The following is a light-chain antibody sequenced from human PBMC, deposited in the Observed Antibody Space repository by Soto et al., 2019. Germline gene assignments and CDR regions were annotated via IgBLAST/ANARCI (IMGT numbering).Light chain of an antibody. Sequence: QAVVTQPPSASGTPGQRVTISCSGGSSNIGSNTANWYQQLPGTAPKLLIYSNNQWPSGVPDRFSGSKSGTSASLAISGLQSDDEADYYCAAWDDSLSGYVFGTGTKVTVL. J-gene: IGLJ1*01. CDR1: SSNIGSNT. CDR3: AAWDDSLSGYV. V-gene: IGLV1-44*01. CDR2: SNN.